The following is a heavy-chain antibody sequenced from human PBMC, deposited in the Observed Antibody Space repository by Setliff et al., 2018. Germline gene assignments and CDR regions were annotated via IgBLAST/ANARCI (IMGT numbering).Heavy chain of an antibody. D-gene: IGHD4-4*01. CDR2: INHSGST. CDR3: SRGPSKVQFDT. CDR1: GESFSGHY. Sequence: SETLSLTCAVYGESFSGHYWSWIRQPPGKGLEWIGEINHSGSTNYNPSLKSRVTISVDTSTNQLSLKLSSVTAADTAVYYCSRGPSKVQFDTWGRGIPVTVS. V-gene: IGHV4-34*01. J-gene: IGHJ5*02.